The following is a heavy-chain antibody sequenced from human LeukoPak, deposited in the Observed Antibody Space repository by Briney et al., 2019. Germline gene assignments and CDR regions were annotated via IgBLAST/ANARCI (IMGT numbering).Heavy chain of an antibody. Sequence: GGSLRLSCAASGFTFSSYAMHWVRQAPGKGLEWVAVISYDGSNKYYADSVKGRFTISRDNSKNTLYLQMNSLRAEDTAVYYCAKVGMYSSSWYSYYDYYYYGMDVWGQGTTVTVSS. J-gene: IGHJ6*02. CDR3: AKVGMYSSSWYSYYDYYYYGMDV. CDR2: ISYDGSNK. CDR1: GFTFSSYA. D-gene: IGHD6-13*01. V-gene: IGHV3-30*04.